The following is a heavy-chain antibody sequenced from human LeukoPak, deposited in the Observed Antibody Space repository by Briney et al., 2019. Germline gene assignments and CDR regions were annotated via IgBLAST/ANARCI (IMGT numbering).Heavy chain of an antibody. CDR3: ARGSSVAAPLDY. Sequence: ALRLSCAASGFTFSTYGMHWVRQAPGKGLEWVAVISYDGSNKYYADSVKGRFTISRDNSKNTLYLQMDSLRVEDTAVYYCARGSSVAAPLDYWGQGTLVTVSS. V-gene: IGHV3-30*03. D-gene: IGHD6-6*01. J-gene: IGHJ4*02. CDR1: GFTFSTYG. CDR2: ISYDGSNK.